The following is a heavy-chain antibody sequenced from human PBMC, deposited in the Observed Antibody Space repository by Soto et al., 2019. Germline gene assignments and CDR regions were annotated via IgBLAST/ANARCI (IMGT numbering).Heavy chain of an antibody. D-gene: IGHD3-10*01. CDR2: ISAYNGNT. J-gene: IGHJ3*02. CDR3: ARDQGYKAAFDI. CDR1: GYTFTIYG. Sequence: VSVKVSCKASGYTFTIYGISWVRQAPGQGLEWMGWISAYNGNTNYAQELQGRVTMTTDTSTSTAYMELRSLRSDDTAVYYCARDQGYKAAFDIWGQGTMVTVSS. V-gene: IGHV1-18*01.